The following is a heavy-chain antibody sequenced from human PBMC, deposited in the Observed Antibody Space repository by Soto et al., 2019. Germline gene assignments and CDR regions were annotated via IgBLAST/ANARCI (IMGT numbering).Heavy chain of an antibody. J-gene: IGHJ6*02. CDR1: GGSFSGYY. CDR3: ASGKYGMDV. V-gene: IGHV4-34*01. CDR2: INHSGST. Sequence: KTSETLSLTCAVYGGSFSGYYWSWIRQPPGKGLEWIGEINHSGSTNYNPSLKSRVTISVDTSKNQFSLKLSSVTAADTAVYYCASGKYGMDVWGQGTTVTVSS.